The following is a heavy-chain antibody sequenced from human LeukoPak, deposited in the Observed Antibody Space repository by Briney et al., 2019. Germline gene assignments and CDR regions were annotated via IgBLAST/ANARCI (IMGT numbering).Heavy chain of an antibody. Sequence: SETLSLTCSVSGGSISSSSYYWAWIRQPPGKGLEWIGSVYSSGSTYYNPSLKSRVTISVDTSKNQFSVRLTSVTAADTSVYYCARLSCSSSTCYFPDAFDIWGQGTMVTVSS. CDR3: ARLSCSSSTCYFPDAFDI. J-gene: IGHJ3*02. CDR1: GGSISSSSYY. CDR2: VYSSGST. D-gene: IGHD2-2*01. V-gene: IGHV4-39*01.